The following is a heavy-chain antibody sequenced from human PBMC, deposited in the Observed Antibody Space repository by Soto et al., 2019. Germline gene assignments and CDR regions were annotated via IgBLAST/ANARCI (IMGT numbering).Heavy chain of an antibody. CDR1: GFTFSSYS. V-gene: IGHV3-21*01. J-gene: IGHJ1*01. Sequence: GGSLRLSCAASGFTFSSYSMNWVRQAPGKGLEWVSSISSSSSYIYYADSVKGRFTISRDNAKNSLYLQMNSLRAEDTAVYYCARPLDHSGSSYFQHWGQGTLVTVSS. D-gene: IGHD1-26*01. CDR3: ARPLDHSGSSYFQH. CDR2: ISSSSSYI.